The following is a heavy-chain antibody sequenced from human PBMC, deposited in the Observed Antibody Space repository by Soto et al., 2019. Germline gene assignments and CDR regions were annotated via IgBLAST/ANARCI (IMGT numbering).Heavy chain of an antibody. Sequence: QVQLVESGGGVVQPGRSLRLSCAASGFTFSSYGMHWVRQAPGKGLEWVAVISYDGSNKYYADSVKGRFTISRDNSKNALYLQINSLRAEDTAVYYCAKGSRNDIVVVPAPGGHWGQGTLVTVSS. CDR2: ISYDGSNK. CDR1: GFTFSSYG. D-gene: IGHD2-2*01. V-gene: IGHV3-30*18. CDR3: AKGSRNDIVVVPAPGGH. J-gene: IGHJ4*02.